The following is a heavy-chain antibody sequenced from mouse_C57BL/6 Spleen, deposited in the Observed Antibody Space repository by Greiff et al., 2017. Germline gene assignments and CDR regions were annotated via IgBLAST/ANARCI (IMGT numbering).Heavy chain of an antibody. J-gene: IGHJ2*01. Sequence: VMLVESGAELVKPGASVKISCKASGYAFSSYWMNWVKQRPGKGLEWIGQIYPGDGDTNYNGKFKGKATLTADKSSSTAYMQLSSLTSEDSAVYFCARTTIYYYGPDYWGQGTTLTVSS. CDR3: ARTTIYYYGPDY. D-gene: IGHD1-1*01. V-gene: IGHV1-80*01. CDR1: GYAFSSYW. CDR2: IYPGDGDT.